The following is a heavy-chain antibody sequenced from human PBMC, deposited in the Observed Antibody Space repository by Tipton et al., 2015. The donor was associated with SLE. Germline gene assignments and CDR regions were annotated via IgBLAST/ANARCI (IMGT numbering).Heavy chain of an antibody. Sequence: GSLRLSCAASGFTFSSYGMHWVRQAPGKGLEWVAFIRYDGSNKYYADSVKGRFTLSSDNSKNTLYLQMNSLRAEDTAVYYCAKDRGAQRHYDFWSGSRGDAFDIWGQGTMVTVSS. J-gene: IGHJ3*02. CDR1: GFTFSSYG. V-gene: IGHV3-30*02. CDR2: IRYDGSNK. D-gene: IGHD3-3*01. CDR3: AKDRGAQRHYDFWSGSRGDAFDI.